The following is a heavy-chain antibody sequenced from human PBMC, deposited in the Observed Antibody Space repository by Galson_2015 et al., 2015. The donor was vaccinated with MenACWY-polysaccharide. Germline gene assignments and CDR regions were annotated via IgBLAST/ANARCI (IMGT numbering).Heavy chain of an antibody. CDR3: ATPGGRDY. CDR1: GYSFNDNY. D-gene: IGHD4-23*01. CDR2: IHPKSGGT. Sequence: SVKVSCKASGYSFNDNYIHWVRQAPGQGLEWMGWIHPKSGGTQYAQKFQGRVIMTRDTSISTSYMELSRLRPDDTAVYYCATPGGRDYWGQGTLVTVSS. V-gene: IGHV1-2*02. J-gene: IGHJ4*02.